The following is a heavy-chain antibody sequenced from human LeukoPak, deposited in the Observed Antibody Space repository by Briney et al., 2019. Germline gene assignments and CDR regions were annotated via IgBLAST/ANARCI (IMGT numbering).Heavy chain of an antibody. D-gene: IGHD3-22*01. J-gene: IGHJ4*02. CDR2: INPKSSGT. V-gene: IGHV1-2*02. CDR3: ARGDSSMIVVVITGLEY. CDR1: GYTFTDYY. Sequence: ASVKVSCKASGYTFTDYYMHWVRQAPGQGLEWMGWINPKSSGTKYAQRFQGRVTMTRDTSISTAYMELSRLRSDDTAVYYCARGDSSMIVVVITGLEYWGQGTLVTVSS.